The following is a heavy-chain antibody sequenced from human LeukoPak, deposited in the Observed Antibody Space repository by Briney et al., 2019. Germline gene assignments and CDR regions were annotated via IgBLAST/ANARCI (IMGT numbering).Heavy chain of an antibody. CDR2: ISSSSDTR. Sequence: PGGSLRLSCAASGFTFSSYRMNWVRQAPGKGLEWISYISSSSDTRYYADSVKGRFTVSGDNAKKSLYLQMNSLRAEDTAVYYCARVPHYYSEYYYYMDVWGKGTTVTVSS. CDR1: GFTFSSYR. D-gene: IGHD3-22*01. V-gene: IGHV3-48*01. J-gene: IGHJ6*03. CDR3: ARVPHYYSEYYYYMDV.